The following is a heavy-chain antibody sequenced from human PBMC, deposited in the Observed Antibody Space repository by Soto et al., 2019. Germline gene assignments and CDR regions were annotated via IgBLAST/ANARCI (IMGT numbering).Heavy chain of an antibody. J-gene: IGHJ6*03. V-gene: IGHV4-34*01. CDR2: INHSGST. D-gene: IGHD3-3*01. CDR3: ARMNYDFWSGYSFYYYYMDV. Sequence: SETLSLTCAVYGGSFSGYYWRWIRQPPGKGLEWIGEINHSGSTNYNPSLKSRVTISVDTSKNQFSLKLSSVTAADTAVYYCARMNYDFWSGYSFYYYYMDVWGKGTTVT. CDR1: GGSFSGYY.